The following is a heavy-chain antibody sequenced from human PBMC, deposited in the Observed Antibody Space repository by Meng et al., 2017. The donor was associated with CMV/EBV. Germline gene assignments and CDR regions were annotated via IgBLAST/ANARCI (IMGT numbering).Heavy chain of an antibody. CDR2: ISSSSSYI. V-gene: IGHV3-21*01. D-gene: IGHD2-15*01. J-gene: IGHJ4*02. Sequence: GESLKISCAASGFTFSSHSMNWVRQAPGKGLEWVSSISSSSSYIYYADSVKGRFTISRDNAKNSLYLQMNSLRAEDTAVYYCARDEGGGIGWGQGTLVTVSS. CDR1: GFTFSSHS. CDR3: ARDEGGGIG.